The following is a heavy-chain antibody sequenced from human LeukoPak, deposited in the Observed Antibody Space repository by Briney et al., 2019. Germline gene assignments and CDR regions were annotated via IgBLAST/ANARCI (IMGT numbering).Heavy chain of an antibody. CDR3: ARDVYGSGSYYIDY. CDR2: ISDISS. D-gene: IGHD3-10*01. J-gene: IGHJ4*02. V-gene: IGHV3-21*01. Sequence: KPGGSLRLSCAASGFTFSSYSLNWVRQAPGKGLEWVSCISDISSYYADSVKGRFTISRDNAKNSLYLQMNSLRAEDTAVYYCARDVYGSGSYYIDYWGQGTLVTVSS. CDR1: GFTFSSYS.